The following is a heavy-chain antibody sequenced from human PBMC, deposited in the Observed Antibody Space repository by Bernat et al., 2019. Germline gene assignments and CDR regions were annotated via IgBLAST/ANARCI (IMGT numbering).Heavy chain of an antibody. V-gene: IGHV3-74*01. CDR1: GFTFSSYL. D-gene: IGHD2-15*01. CDR3: AKGSLSYCSGGSCYLDY. CDR2: IHTDGSNT. Sequence: EVQLVESGGGLVQPGGSLRLSCAASGFTFSSYLMHWVRQAPGKGLVWVSRIHTDGSNTAYADSVKGRLTMSRDNAKNTLYLQMNSLRAEDTALYYCAKGSLSYCSGGSCYLDYWGQGTLVTVSS. J-gene: IGHJ4*02.